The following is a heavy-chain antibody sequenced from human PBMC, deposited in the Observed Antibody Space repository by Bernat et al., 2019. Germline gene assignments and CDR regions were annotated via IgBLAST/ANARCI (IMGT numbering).Heavy chain of an antibody. CDR3: ARGDVTMIQGADY. V-gene: IGHV4-59*01. J-gene: IGHJ4*02. CDR1: GGSISSYY. Sequence: QVQLQESGPGLVKPSETLSLTCTVSGGSISSYYWSWIRQPPGKGLEWIGHIDNSGSTNYNPSLKSRVTVSVDTSKNQFSLKVSSVTAADTAVYYCARGDVTMIQGADYWGQGTLVTVSS. D-gene: IGHD3-10*01. CDR2: IDNSGST.